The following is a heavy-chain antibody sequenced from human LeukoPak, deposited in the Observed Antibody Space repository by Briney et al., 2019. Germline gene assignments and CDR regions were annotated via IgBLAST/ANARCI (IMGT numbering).Heavy chain of an antibody. V-gene: IGHV5-10-1*01. J-gene: IGHJ4*02. CDR3: ARRTPYCSGGSCYYFDQ. Sequence: GESLRISCKGSGYSFTSYWISWVRQMPGKGLEWMGRIDPSDSYTNYSPSFQGHVIISADKSISTAYQQWSSLKASDTAIYYCARRTPYCSGGSCYYFDQWGQGTLVTVSS. CDR2: IDPSDSYT. CDR1: GYSFTSYW. D-gene: IGHD2-15*01.